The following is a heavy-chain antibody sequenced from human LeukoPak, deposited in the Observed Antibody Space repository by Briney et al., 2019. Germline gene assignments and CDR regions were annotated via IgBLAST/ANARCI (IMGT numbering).Heavy chain of an antibody. D-gene: IGHD1-26*01. V-gene: IGHV4-39*01. CDR2: IYYSGST. CDR1: GASISSSSYY. J-gene: IGHJ4*02. Sequence: SETLSLTCTVSGASISSSSYYWGWIRQPPGKGLQWIGNIYYSGSTYYNPSVKSRVTISVDTSKNQFSLRLTSVTAADSAVYFCVRQASGSYFFDYWGQGALVTVSS. CDR3: VRQASGSYFFDY.